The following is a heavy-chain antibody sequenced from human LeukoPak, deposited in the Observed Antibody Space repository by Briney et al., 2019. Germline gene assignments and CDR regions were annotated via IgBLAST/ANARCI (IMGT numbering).Heavy chain of an antibody. CDR2: ISSSGTTI. J-gene: IGHJ3*02. Sequence: PGWSLRLSCAASGCTFSSYEINLVRQAPWKGQDWVSYISSSGTTIYYADSVKGRFTISRDNAKSSLYLQMNSLRAEDTAVYYCARNMGYYYDSSGYYLDAFDIWGQGTMVTVSS. CDR3: ARNMGYYYDSSGYYLDAFDI. D-gene: IGHD3-22*01. CDR1: GCTFSSYE. V-gene: IGHV3-48*03.